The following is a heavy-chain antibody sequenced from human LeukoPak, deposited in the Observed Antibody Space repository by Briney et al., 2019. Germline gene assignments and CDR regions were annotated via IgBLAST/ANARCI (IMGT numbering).Heavy chain of an antibody. J-gene: IGHJ3*02. CDR1: GFTFSSYR. Sequence: GGSLRLSCAASGFTFSSYRMNWVRQAPGKGLEWVSYISSSSSTIYYADSVKGRFTISRDNSKNTLYLQMNSLRVEDTAVYYCAKSPYRFDALDIWGQGTMVTVSS. V-gene: IGHV3-48*01. CDR3: AKSPYRFDALDI. CDR2: ISSSSSTI. D-gene: IGHD2-21*01.